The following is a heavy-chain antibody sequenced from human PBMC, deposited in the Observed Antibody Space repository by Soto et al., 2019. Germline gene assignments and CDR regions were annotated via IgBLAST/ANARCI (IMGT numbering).Heavy chain of an antibody. CDR3: ARDRGNTYYYGFDY. D-gene: IGHD3-10*01. J-gene: IGHJ4*02. Sequence: GGSLRLSCAASGFTFSSYGMHWVRQAPGKGLEWVAVIWYDGSNKYYADSVKGRFTISRDNSKNTLYLQMNSLRAEDTAVYYCARDRGNTYYYGFDYWGQGTLVTVSS. CDR2: IWYDGSNK. CDR1: GFTFSSYG. V-gene: IGHV3-33*01.